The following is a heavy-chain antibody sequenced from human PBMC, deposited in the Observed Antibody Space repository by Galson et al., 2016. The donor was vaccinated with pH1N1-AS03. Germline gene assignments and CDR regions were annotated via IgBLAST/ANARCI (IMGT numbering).Heavy chain of an antibody. V-gene: IGHV3-11*04. J-gene: IGHJ4*02. CDR1: GFTFSDNH. CDR2: ISESGSGT. CDR3: TRYARGPSF. Sequence: SLRLSCAASGFTFSDNHMSWIRQAPGRGLEYIGYISESGSGTVYRDSVKGRFTISRDNAKNSLYLQMNSLGAEDTAVYYCTRYARGPSFGGQGTLVTVSS.